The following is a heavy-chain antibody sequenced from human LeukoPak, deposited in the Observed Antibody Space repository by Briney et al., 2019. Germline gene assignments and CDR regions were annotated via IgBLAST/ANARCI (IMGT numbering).Heavy chain of an antibody. CDR3: SRDGEYIYGLS. Sequence: GGSLRLSCAASGFRFKNAWMSWVRQAPGKGLEWGSIIYSGGNTYYADSVKGRFTIYKYNTEITLYLQMNSLKAEDPAMYYCSRDGEYIYGLSWGQGTLVTVSS. D-gene: IGHD5-18*01. CDR1: GFRFKNAW. J-gene: IGHJ5*02. CDR2: IYSGGNT. V-gene: IGHV3-53*01.